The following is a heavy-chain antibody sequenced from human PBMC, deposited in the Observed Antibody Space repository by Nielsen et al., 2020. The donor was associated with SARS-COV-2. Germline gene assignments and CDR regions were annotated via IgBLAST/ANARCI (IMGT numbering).Heavy chain of an antibody. J-gene: IGHJ3*02. D-gene: IGHD3-3*01. Sequence: GESLKISCAASGFTFSSYAMSWVRQAPGKGLEWVSYISSSSSTIYYADSVKGRFTISRDNAKNSLYLQMNSLRAEDTAVYYCAIIWSGYTDAFDIWGQGTMVTVSS. CDR3: AIIWSGYTDAFDI. CDR2: ISSSSSTI. CDR1: GFTFSSYA. V-gene: IGHV3-48*04.